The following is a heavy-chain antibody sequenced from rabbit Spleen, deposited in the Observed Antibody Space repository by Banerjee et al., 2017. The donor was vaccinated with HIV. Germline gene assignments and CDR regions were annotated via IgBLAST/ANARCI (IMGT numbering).Heavy chain of an antibody. D-gene: IGHD4-1*01. CDR3: ARDGSGWGANFNL. CDR1: GFSFTTDYY. CDR2: IDAGVKGTT. J-gene: IGHJ4*01. V-gene: IGHV1S45*01. Sequence: QEQLEESGGGLVKPGGTLTLTCTASGFSFTTDYYMCWVRQAPGKGLEWIACIDAGVKGTTYYASWAKGRFAVSKTSPTTVTLQMTSLTAADMATYFCARDGSGWGANFNLWGPGTLVTVS.